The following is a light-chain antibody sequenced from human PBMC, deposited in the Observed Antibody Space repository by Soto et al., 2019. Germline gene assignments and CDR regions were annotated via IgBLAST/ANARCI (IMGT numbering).Light chain of an antibody. CDR2: DVS. CDR3: CSYAGSYTLV. CDR1: SSDVGGYNY. V-gene: IGLV2-11*01. J-gene: IGLJ2*01. Sequence: QSALTQPRSVSGSPGQSVTISCTGTSSDVGGYNYVSWYQQHPGKAPKLMIYDVSKRPSGVPDRFSGSKSGNTASLTISGLQAEDEADYYYCSYAGSYTLVFGGGTKVTVL.